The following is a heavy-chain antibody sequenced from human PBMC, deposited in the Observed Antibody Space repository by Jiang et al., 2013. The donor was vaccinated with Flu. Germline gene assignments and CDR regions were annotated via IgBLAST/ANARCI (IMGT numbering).Heavy chain of an antibody. V-gene: IGHV4-38-2*02. Sequence: GLVKPSETLSLTCTVSGYSISSAYYWGWIRQPPGKGLEWIGSLYHSGSTYYNPSLKSRVTISVATSKNQFSLKLSSVTAADTAVYYCASNSSHGPSYAMDVWGQGTTVTVSS. CDR2: LYHSGST. CDR3: ASNSSHGPSYAMDV. J-gene: IGHJ6*02. CDR1: GYSISSAYY. D-gene: IGHD6-13*01.